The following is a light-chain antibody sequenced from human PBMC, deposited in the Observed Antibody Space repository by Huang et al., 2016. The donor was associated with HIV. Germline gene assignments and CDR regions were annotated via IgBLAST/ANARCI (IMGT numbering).Light chain of an antibody. J-gene: IGKJ4*01. CDR3: QQYDTYPLT. Sequence: DIQMTQSPSTLSASVRDRVTITCRSSQSTSTSLAWYQQKPGKVPKLLVYEASSLGSGVPLRFSGRGSGAEFTLTVSSLQPDDFATYYCQQYDTYPLTFGGGTKVEIK. V-gene: IGKV1-5*03. CDR1: QSTSTS. CDR2: EAS.